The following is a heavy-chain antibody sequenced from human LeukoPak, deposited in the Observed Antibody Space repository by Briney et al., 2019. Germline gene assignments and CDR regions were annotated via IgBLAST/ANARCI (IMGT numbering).Heavy chain of an antibody. V-gene: IGHV4-39*01. CDR3: ARHLMSVIDP. J-gene: IGHJ5*02. CDR1: GDSISTTRYH. D-gene: IGHD2-8*01. Sequence: SETLSLTCAVSGDSISTTRYHWGWIRQPPGKGLEWMASIFYTGSTYYNSSLKSRVTISVDTSKNQFSLKLTSVTAADTAVYYCARHLMSVIDPWGQGTLSPCPQ. CDR2: IFYTGST.